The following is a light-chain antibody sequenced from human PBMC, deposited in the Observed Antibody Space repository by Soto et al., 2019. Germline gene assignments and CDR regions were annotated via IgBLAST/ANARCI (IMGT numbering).Light chain of an antibody. CDR2: HAS. Sequence: DSPMTQSPSTLSASVGDRVTITCRASRSIGSWLACYQQKPGKAPKLLIYHASTLQSGVPSRFSGRGSRTEFTLTISSLQPDDFATYYCQQYSGPYTFGQGTKLEIK. CDR3: QQYSGPYT. CDR1: RSIGSW. V-gene: IGKV1-5*01. J-gene: IGKJ2*01.